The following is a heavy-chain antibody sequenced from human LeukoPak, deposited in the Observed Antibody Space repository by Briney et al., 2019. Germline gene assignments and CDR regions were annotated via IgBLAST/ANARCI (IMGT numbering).Heavy chain of an antibody. D-gene: IGHD3-9*01. V-gene: IGHV2-5*02. CDR2: IYWDDDK. CDR3: AHLSRDYDILIDYIHYFDY. CDR1: GFSLSTTGVG. Sequence: SGPTLVKPTQTLTLTCTFSGFSLSTTGVGVGWIRQPPGKAPEWLALIYWDDDKRYSPSLKSRLTITKDTSKNQVVLTMTNMDRVDTATYYCAHLSRDYDILIDYIHYFDYWGQGTLVTVSS. J-gene: IGHJ4*02.